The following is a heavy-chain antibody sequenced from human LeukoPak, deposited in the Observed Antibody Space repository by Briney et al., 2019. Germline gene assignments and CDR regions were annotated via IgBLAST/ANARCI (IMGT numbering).Heavy chain of an antibody. CDR3: ARDFWNEGENWFDP. D-gene: IGHD1-1*01. CDR1: GGSISSSSYY. V-gene: IGHV4-61*01. CDR2: IYYSGST. J-gene: IGHJ5*02. Sequence: PSETLSLTCTVSGGSISSSSYYWSWIRQPPGKGLEWIGYIYYSGSTNYNPSLKSRVTISVDTSKNQFSLKLSSVTAADTAVYYCARDFWNEGENWFDPWGQGTLVTVSS.